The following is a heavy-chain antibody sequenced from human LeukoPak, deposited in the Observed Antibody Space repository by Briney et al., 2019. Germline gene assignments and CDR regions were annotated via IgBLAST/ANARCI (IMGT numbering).Heavy chain of an antibody. CDR1: GFSFNAYA. Sequence: GWSLKLSCVASGFSFNAYAMSWVRQAPGKGLEWVSGISGSGASTYYADSVKGRFSISRDNSRDTVFLSMSSLSAEDTAVYYCAKSSVVTPSGSFDYWAREPWSPSPQ. CDR3: AKSSVVTPSGSFDY. D-gene: IGHD2-15*01. J-gene: IGHJ4*02. CDR2: ISGSGAST. V-gene: IGHV3-23*01.